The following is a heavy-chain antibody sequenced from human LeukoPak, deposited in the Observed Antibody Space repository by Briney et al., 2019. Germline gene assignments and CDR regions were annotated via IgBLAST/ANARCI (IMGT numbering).Heavy chain of an antibody. CDR3: ARDRSYGSFDY. J-gene: IGHJ4*02. CDR1: GFTFSSYS. CDR2: INWNGGST. V-gene: IGHV3-20*01. Sequence: GGSLRLSCAASGFTFSSYSMNWVRQAPGKGLEWVSGINWNGGSTFYADSVKGRFTISRDNAKNALYLQMNSLTAEDTALYHCARDRSYGSFDYWGQGTLVTVSS. D-gene: IGHD5-18*01.